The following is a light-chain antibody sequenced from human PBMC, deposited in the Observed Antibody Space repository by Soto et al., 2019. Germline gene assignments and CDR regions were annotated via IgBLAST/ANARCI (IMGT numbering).Light chain of an antibody. CDR3: CSYAGGGHV. CDR2: ETN. CDR1: TSDIGTYRL. V-gene: IGLV2-23*01. J-gene: IGLJ6*01. Sequence: QSALTQPASVSGSPGQSITISCTGTTSDIGTYRLVSWYQHHPGKAPKLKIYETNRRPSGVSDRFSGSKSGNTASLTISGLQAEDEADYYCCSYAGGGHVFGSGTKLTVL.